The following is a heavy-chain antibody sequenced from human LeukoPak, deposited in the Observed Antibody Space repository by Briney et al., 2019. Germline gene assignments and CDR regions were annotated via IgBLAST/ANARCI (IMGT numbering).Heavy chain of an antibody. Sequence: SETLSLTCTVSGGSISSYYWSWIRQPAGKVLEWIGRIYTSGSTNYNPFLKSRVTMSVDTSKNQFSLKLSSVTAADTAVYYCARNFGVVSMNWFDPWGQGTLVTVSS. CDR2: IYTSGST. D-gene: IGHD3-3*01. CDR1: GGSISSYY. J-gene: IGHJ5*02. CDR3: ARNFGVVSMNWFDP. V-gene: IGHV4-4*07.